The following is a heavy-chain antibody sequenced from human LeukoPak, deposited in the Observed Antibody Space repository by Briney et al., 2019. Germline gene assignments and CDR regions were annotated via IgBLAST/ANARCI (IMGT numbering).Heavy chain of an antibody. CDR2: ISSSSSYI. V-gene: IGHV3-21*01. J-gene: IGHJ4*02. Sequence: GGSLRLSCAASGFSFSSYAMSWVRQAPGKGLEWVSSISSSSSYIYYADSVKGRFTISRDNAKNSLYLQMNSLRAEDTAVYYCARRLSDSTRRATHFDYWGQGTLVTVSS. CDR1: GFSFSSYA. D-gene: IGHD3-22*01. CDR3: ARRLSDSTRRATHFDY.